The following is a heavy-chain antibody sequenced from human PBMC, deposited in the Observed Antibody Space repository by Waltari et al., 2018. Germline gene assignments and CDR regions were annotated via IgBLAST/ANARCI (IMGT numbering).Heavy chain of an antibody. CDR3: ARATRIMITFGGVIAFDP. J-gene: IGHJ5*02. Sequence: QLQLQESGPGLVKPSATLSLTCTVSGGPITNDSYYWGWIRQTPGKGLEWIGSIYHTGSTYYNPSLKTRVTVSQDTPKNQFSLRLTSVTAADTALYYCARATRIMITFGGVIAFDPWGRGTRVTVSS. V-gene: IGHV4-39*01. D-gene: IGHD3-16*02. CDR2: IYHTGST. CDR1: GGPITNDSYY.